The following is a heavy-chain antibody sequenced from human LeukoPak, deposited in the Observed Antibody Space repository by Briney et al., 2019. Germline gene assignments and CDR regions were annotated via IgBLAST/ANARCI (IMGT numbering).Heavy chain of an antibody. CDR3: ARDDSEYSSSPVIDY. Sequence: GGSLRLSCAASGFTFSSYWMHWVRQAPGKGLVWVSRINSDGSSTSYADSVKGRFTISRDNAKNTLYLQTNSLRAEDTAVYYCARDDSEYSSSPVIDYWGQGTLVTVSS. V-gene: IGHV3-74*01. CDR1: GFTFSSYW. D-gene: IGHD6-6*01. CDR2: INSDGSST. J-gene: IGHJ4*02.